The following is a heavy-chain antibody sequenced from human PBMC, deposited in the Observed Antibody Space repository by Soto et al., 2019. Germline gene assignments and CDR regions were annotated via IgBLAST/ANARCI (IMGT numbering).Heavy chain of an antibody. V-gene: IGHV4-59*13. D-gene: IGHD6-6*01. Sequence: SETPSLTCTVSGCSISSCYWSWIRQPPGKGLEWIGYIYYSGSTTYNPSLRSRVTISVDASKNHVSLKLSSMTTADTAVYFCARGSRIAALTAMDVWGQGTTVTVSS. CDR3: ARGSRIAALTAMDV. CDR1: GCSISSCY. J-gene: IGHJ6*02. CDR2: IYYSGST.